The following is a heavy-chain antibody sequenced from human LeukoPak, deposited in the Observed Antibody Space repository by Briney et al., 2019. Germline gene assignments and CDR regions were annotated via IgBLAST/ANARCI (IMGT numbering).Heavy chain of an antibody. D-gene: IGHD6-13*01. V-gene: IGHV3-21*01. CDR2: ISSSSSYI. J-gene: IGHJ4*02. CDR1: GFTFSSYS. Sequence: GGSLRLSCAASGFTFSSYSMNWVRQAPGKGLEWVSSISSSSSYIYYADSVKGRFTISRDNAKNSLYPQMNSLRAEDTAVSYCARDVVRSRIAAAGTVDYWGQGTLVTVSS. CDR3: ARDVVRSRIAAAGTVDY.